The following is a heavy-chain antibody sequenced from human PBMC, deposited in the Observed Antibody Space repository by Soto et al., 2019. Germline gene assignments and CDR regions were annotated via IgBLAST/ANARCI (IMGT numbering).Heavy chain of an antibody. D-gene: IGHD3-9*01. CDR2: VNPRDSDT. CDR3: ARRIFHDIFSPTYSFDN. CDR1: GYDFTTHW. V-gene: IGHV5-51*01. J-gene: IGHJ4*02. Sequence: RGESLKISCKTSGYDFTTHWIGWVRQLPGKGLEWMGIVNPRDSDTMYSPAFEGQVTISADRSISTTYLQWSSLKASGTAMYYCARRIFHDIFSPTYSFDNWGQGALVTVSS.